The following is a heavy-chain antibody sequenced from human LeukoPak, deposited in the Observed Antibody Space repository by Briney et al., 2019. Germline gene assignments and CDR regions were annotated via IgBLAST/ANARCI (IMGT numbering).Heavy chain of an antibody. J-gene: IGHJ5*02. D-gene: IGHD2-2*01. CDR3: ARKDFSSTSFSS. V-gene: IGHV3-11*04. Sequence: GGSLRLSCALSGYPFSRFYMSWMRQAPGRGLEWVSYIGLSGSPLDYADSVKGPFTISRDNAKNSMYMDMNSLRAEDTAVYYCARKDFSSTSFSSWGQGTLVTVSS. CDR2: IGLSGSPL. CDR1: GYPFSRFY.